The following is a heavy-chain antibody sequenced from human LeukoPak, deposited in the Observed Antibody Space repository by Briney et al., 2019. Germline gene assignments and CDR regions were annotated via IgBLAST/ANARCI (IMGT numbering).Heavy chain of an antibody. Sequence: GGSLRLSCAASGFTFSDYYMSWIRQAPGKGLEWVSYISSSGSTIYYADSAKGRFTISRDNAKNSLYLQMNSLRAEDTALYYCARDGGYYYDSSGYVGYWGQGTLVTVSS. D-gene: IGHD3-22*01. J-gene: IGHJ4*02. CDR3: ARDGGYYYDSSGYVGY. CDR1: GFTFSDYY. CDR2: ISSSGSTI. V-gene: IGHV3-11*01.